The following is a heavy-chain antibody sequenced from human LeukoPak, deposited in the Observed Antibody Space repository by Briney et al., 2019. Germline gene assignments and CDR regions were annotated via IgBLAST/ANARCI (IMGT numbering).Heavy chain of an antibody. CDR2: IRYDGSNK. V-gene: IGHV3-30*02. CDR1: GFTFSSYG. Sequence: GGSLRLSCAASGFTFSSYGMHWVRQAPGKGLEWVAFIRYDGSNKYYADSVKGRFTISRGNSKNTLYLQMNSLRAEDTAVYYCAKSRRAYSGSYFRGDEVDYWGQGTLVTVSS. CDR3: AKSRRAYSGSYFRGDEVDY. J-gene: IGHJ4*02. D-gene: IGHD1-26*01.